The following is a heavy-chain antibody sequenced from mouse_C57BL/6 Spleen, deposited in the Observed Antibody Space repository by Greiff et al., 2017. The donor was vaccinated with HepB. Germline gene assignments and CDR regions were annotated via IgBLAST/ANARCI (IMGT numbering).Heavy chain of an antibody. CDR3: ARSLRGYAMDY. CDR2: IRNKANGYTT. D-gene: IGHD1-1*01. V-gene: IGHV7-3*01. CDR1: GFTFTDYY. J-gene: IGHJ4*01. Sequence: EVNVVESGGGLVQPGGSLSLSCAASGFTFTDYYMSWVRQPPGKALEWLGFIRNKANGYTTEYSASVKGRFTISRDNSQSILYLQMNALRAEDSATYYCARSLRGYAMDYWGQGTSVTVSS.